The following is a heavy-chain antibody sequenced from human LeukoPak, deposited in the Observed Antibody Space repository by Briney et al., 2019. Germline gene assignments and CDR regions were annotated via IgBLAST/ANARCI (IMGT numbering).Heavy chain of an antibody. CDR2: ISWNSGSI. CDR1: GFTFDDYA. V-gene: IGHV3-9*03. D-gene: IGHD3-22*01. CDR3: AKDMGPDGSGYPFDY. J-gene: IGHJ4*02. Sequence: PGRSLRLSCAASGFTFDDYAMHWVRQAPGKGLEGVSGISWNSGSIVYADSVKGRFTISRDNAKNSLYLQMNSLRAEDMALYYCAKDMGPDGSGYPFDYWGQGTLVTVSS.